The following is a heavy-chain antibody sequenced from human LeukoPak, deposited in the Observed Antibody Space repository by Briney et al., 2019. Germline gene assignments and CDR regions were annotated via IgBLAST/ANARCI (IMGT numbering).Heavy chain of an antibody. Sequence: PGGSLRLSCAASGFTFSSFALSWVRQAPGKGLEWVSSISGSGDSTYYMESVKGRFTISRDNSENTLYLQMNSLRAEDTAVYYCARDLRFLEWLLDYWGQGTLVTVSS. V-gene: IGHV3-23*01. J-gene: IGHJ4*02. CDR3: ARDLRFLEWLLDY. D-gene: IGHD3-3*01. CDR2: ISGSGDST. CDR1: GFTFSSFA.